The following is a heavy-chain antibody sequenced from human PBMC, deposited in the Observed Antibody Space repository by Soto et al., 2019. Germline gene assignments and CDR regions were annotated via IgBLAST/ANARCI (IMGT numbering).Heavy chain of an antibody. Sequence: QVQLVQSGAEVKKPGASVKVSCKASGYTFTASYMHWVRQAPGQGLEWMGIINPSGGSTDYTQKFQDRVTMSRDTSTSTVYMELSSLRSEDTAVYYCARDHRLLWFGELLIWGQGTLVTVSS. CDR3: ARDHRLLWFGELLI. V-gene: IGHV1-46*01. J-gene: IGHJ4*02. CDR1: GYTFTASY. D-gene: IGHD3-10*01. CDR2: INPSGGST.